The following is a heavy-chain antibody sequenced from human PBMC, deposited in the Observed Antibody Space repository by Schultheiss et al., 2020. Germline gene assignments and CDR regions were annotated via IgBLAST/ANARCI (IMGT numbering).Heavy chain of an antibody. V-gene: IGHV4-61*01. J-gene: IGHJ6*03. D-gene: IGHD2-15*01. CDR2: IYYSGST. CDR3: SRDLYIVVVVAATPYYYYYYYMDV. CDR1: GGSISSGSYY. Sequence: SETLSPTCTVSGGSISSGSYYWSWIRQPPGKGLEWIGYIYYSGSTNYNPSLKSRVTISVDTSKNQFSLKLSSVTAADTAVYYCSRDLYIVVVVAATPYYYYYYYMDVWGKGTTVTVSS.